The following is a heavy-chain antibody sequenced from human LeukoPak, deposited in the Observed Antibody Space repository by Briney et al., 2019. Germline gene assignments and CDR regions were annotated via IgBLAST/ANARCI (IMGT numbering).Heavy chain of an antibody. CDR3: AKGVYIVATPNYFDY. Sequence: GGSLRLSCAASGFTFSNYVMSWVRQAPGKGLEWVSGISPSGDINYYADSVKGRFTISRDNSKNTLYLQMNSLRAEDTAVYYCAKGVYIVATPNYFDYWGQGTLVTVSS. CDR2: ISPSGDIN. D-gene: IGHD5-12*01. V-gene: IGHV3-23*01. CDR1: GFTFSNYV. J-gene: IGHJ4*02.